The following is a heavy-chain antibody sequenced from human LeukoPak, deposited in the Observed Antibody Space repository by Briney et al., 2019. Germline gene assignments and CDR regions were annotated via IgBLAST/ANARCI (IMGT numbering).Heavy chain of an antibody. D-gene: IGHD1-1*01. J-gene: IGHJ3*02. CDR1: GFTFSSYW. CDR3: ARGTGTQNVGAFDI. CDR2: INWNGGST. V-gene: IGHV3-20*01. Sequence: GGSLRLSCAASGFTFSSYWMSWVRQAPGKGLEWVSGINWNGGSTGYADSVKGRFTISRDNAKNSLYLQMNSLRAEDTALYHCARGTGTQNVGAFDIWGQGTMATVSS.